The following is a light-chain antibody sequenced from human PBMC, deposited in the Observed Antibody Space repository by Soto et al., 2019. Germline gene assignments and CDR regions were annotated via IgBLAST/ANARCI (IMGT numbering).Light chain of an antibody. CDR1: QSGGNNY. J-gene: IGKJ3*01. Sequence: ERVLTQYPGIPSFAPGERATLSCRASQSGGNNYLAWYQQKPGQAPRLLINGASSRATGIPDRFSGSVAGTDLTLTISRLDPEDFALYYCQQYGDSPIFTFGPGTKVDIK. CDR3: QQYGDSPIFT. CDR2: GAS. V-gene: IGKV3-20*01.